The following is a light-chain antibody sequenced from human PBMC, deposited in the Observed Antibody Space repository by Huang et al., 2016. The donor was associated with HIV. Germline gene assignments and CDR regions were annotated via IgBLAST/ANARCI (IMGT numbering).Light chain of an antibody. CDR3: QQRSDWQFT. CDR1: QSVSSS. Sequence: EIVLTQSPATLSLSPGERATLSCRASQSVSSSFAWYQQRTGQVPRLLIYDASNRATGVPARLSGSGSGTDFTLTISSLEPEDFAVYYCQQRSDWQFTFGPGTKVDIK. V-gene: IGKV3-11*01. CDR2: DAS. J-gene: IGKJ3*01.